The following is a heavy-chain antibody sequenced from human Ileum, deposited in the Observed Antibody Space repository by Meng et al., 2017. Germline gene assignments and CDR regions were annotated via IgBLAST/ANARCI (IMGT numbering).Heavy chain of an antibody. V-gene: IGHV4-30-4*01. J-gene: IGHJ4*02. Sequence: QVQLQESGPGLVKPAQTPSLTCTVSGGSISSGDYHWSWIRQPPGKGLEWIGYIYYSGSTYYNPSLKSRLTISVDTSKNQFSLKLSSVTAADTAVYYCARDRDSSGYYPYWGQGTLVTVSS. D-gene: IGHD3-22*01. CDR2: IYYSGST. CDR1: GGSISSGDYH. CDR3: ARDRDSSGYYPY.